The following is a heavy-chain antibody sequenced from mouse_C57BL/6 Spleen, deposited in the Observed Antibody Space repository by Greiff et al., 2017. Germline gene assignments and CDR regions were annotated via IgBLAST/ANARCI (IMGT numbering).Heavy chain of an antibody. Sequence: EVQRVESGGGLVKPGGSLKLSCAASGFTFSSYAMSWVRQTPEKRLEWVATISDGGSYTYYPDNVKGRFTISRDNAKNNLYLQMSHLKSEDTAMYYSARGGTTVVDAMDYWGQGTSVTVSS. D-gene: IGHD1-1*01. CDR1: GFTFSSYA. J-gene: IGHJ4*01. CDR3: ARGGTTVVDAMDY. CDR2: ISDGGSYT. V-gene: IGHV5-4*01.